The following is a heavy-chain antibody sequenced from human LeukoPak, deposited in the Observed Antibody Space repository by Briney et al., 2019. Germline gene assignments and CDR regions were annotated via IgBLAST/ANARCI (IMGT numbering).Heavy chain of an antibody. CDR1: GGSISSGSYY. Sequence: SETLSLTCTVSGGSISSGSYYWSWIRQPAGKGLEWIGRIYTSGITNYNPSLKSRVTISVDTSKNQFSLKLSSVTAADTAVYYCARTILVVRGVTKYYYYYYMDVWGKGTTVTISS. CDR3: ARTILVVRGVTKYYYYYYMDV. J-gene: IGHJ6*03. CDR2: IYTSGIT. V-gene: IGHV4-61*02. D-gene: IGHD3-10*01.